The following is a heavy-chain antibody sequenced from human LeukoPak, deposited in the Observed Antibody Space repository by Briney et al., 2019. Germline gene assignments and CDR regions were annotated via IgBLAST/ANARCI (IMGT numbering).Heavy chain of an antibody. Sequence: PSETLSLTCTVSGGSISSYYWSWIRQPPGKGLEWIGYIYYSGSTNYNPSLKSRVTISVDTSKNLFSLKLRSVTAADTAVYYCARSKDILTGYCFDYWGQGTLVTVSS. CDR1: GGSISSYY. D-gene: IGHD3-9*01. CDR3: ARSKDILTGYCFDY. J-gene: IGHJ4*02. CDR2: IYYSGST. V-gene: IGHV4-59*01.